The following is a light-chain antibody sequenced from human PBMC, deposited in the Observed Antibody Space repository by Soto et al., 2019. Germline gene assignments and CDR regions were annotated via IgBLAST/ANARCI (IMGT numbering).Light chain of an antibody. J-gene: IGLJ3*02. CDR2: GNS. CDR1: SSNIGAGYN. V-gene: IGLV1-40*01. Sequence: QSVLTQPPSVSGAPGQRVTISCTGSSSNIGAGYNVHWYQQLPGTAPKLLIYGNSNRPSGVPDRFSGSKSGTSAALAITGLQAEDEAYYDGQSYDSSLSGWVFGGGTKLTVL. CDR3: QSYDSSLSGWV.